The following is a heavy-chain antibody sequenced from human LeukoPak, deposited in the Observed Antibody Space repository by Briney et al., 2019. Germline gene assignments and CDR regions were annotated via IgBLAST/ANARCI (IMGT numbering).Heavy chain of an antibody. CDR3: ARGNRLYSSSWSSLPFDI. CDR1: GYTVTNYD. Sequence: ASVKVSCKASGYTVTNYDINWVRQATGQGLEWMGWMNPRSGYTGYLQKFQGRVTMTGSTSISTAYLELNSLTSEDTAVYYCARGNRLYSSSWSSLPFDIWGQGSMVTV. V-gene: IGHV1-8*01. J-gene: IGHJ3*02. CDR2: MNPRSGYT. D-gene: IGHD6-13*01.